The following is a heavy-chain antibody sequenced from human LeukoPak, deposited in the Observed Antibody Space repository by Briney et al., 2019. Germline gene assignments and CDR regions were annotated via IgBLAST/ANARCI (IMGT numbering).Heavy chain of an antibody. J-gene: IGHJ4*02. CDR2: ISSSSGTT. D-gene: IGHD2-21*01. Sequence: PGGSPRLSCAASGFTFITYEMNWVRQAPGKGLEWVSYISSSSGTTYYADSVKGRFTITRDNSQISLFLQMNSLRAEDTAVYYCAREGDSNHFDYWGQGILVTVSS. V-gene: IGHV3-48*03. CDR3: AREGDSNHFDY. CDR1: GFTFITYE.